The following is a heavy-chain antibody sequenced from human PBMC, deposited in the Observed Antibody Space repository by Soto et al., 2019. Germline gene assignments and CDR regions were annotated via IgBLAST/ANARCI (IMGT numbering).Heavy chain of an antibody. V-gene: IGHV4-59*01. CDR1: GGSISSYY. J-gene: IGHJ5*02. Sequence: PSETLSLTCTVSGGSISSYYWSWIRQPPGKGLEWIGYIYYSGSTNYNPSLKSRVTISVDTSKNQFSLKLSSVTAADTAVYYCARDKGDYGVEPWGQGTLVTVSS. D-gene: IGHD4-17*01. CDR2: IYYSGST. CDR3: ARDKGDYGVEP.